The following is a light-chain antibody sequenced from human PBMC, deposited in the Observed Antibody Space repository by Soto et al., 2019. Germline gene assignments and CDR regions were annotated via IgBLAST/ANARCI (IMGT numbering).Light chain of an antibody. Sequence: DIQVTQSPSSVSASVGDRVTITCRASQDINNWLAWYQQKPGKAPKLLVYTTSNLQSGVPSRFSGSGSGTDFTLPINSLQPEDFATYYWQQANSFPLTFGGGTKVEIK. V-gene: IGKV1D-12*01. CDR3: QQANSFPLT. CDR1: QDINNW. CDR2: TTS. J-gene: IGKJ4*01.